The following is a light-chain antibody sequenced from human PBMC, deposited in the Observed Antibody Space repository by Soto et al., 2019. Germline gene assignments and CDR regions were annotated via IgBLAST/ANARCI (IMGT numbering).Light chain of an antibody. J-gene: IGKJ1*01. V-gene: IGKV3-20*01. CDR3: QQYGSSPQT. CDR2: GAS. CDR1: RSVSSSY. Sequence: EIVLTQSPGTLSLSPGERATLSCRASRSVSSSYLAWYQQKPGQAPRLLIYGASSRATGIPDRFSGSGSGTDFTLTISRLEPEDFAVYYCQQYGSSPQTFGQGTRWIS.